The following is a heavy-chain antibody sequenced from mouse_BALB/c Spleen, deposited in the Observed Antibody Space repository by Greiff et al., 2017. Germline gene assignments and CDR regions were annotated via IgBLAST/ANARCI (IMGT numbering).Heavy chain of an antibody. J-gene: IGHJ1*01. CDR2: ISSGGSYT. CDR1: GFTFSSYG. Sequence: DVMLVESGGDLVKPGGSLKLSCAASGFTFSSYGMSCVRQTPDKRLEWVATISSGGSYTYYPDSVKGRFTISRDNAKNTLYLQMSILKSEDTAMYYCARHDDYERVWYFDVWGAGTTVTVSS. V-gene: IGHV5-6*02. CDR3: ARHDDYERVWYFDV. D-gene: IGHD2-4*01.